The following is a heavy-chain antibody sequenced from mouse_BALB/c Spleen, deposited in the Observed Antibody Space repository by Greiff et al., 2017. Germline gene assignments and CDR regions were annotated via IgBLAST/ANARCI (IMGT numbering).Heavy chain of an antibody. CDR3: ARDGLRPLYWYFDV. CDR2: ISYDGSN. D-gene: IGHD2-2*01. CDR1: GYSITSGYY. J-gene: IGHJ1*01. Sequence: ESGPGLVKPSQSLSLTCSVTGYSITSGYYWNWIRQFPGNKLEWMGYISYDGSNNYNPSLKNRISITRDTSKNQFFLKLNSVTTEDTATYYCARDGLRPLYWYFDVWGAGTTVTVSS. V-gene: IGHV3-6*02.